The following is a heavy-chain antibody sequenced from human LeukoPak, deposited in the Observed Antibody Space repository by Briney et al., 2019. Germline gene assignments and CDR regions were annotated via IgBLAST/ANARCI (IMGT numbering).Heavy chain of an antibody. Sequence: PGRSLRLSCAASGFTFSDSGIHWVRQAPGKGLEWVAVISYDGRNKHYADSVKGRCTISRDNSKNTLYLQMNSLRAEDTAVYYCASARESYGGKLFDYWGQGPLVTVSS. D-gene: IGHD4-23*01. CDR1: GFTFSDSG. J-gene: IGHJ4*02. CDR3: ASARESYGGKLFDY. CDR2: ISYDGRNK. V-gene: IGHV3-30*03.